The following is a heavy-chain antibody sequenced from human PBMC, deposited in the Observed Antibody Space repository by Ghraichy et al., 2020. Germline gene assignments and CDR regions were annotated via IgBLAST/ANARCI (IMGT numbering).Heavy chain of an antibody. CDR2: IRFGEGNT. CDR1: GFSFRDYA. J-gene: IGHJ4*02. CDR3: VKPLWGDYSNSDS. Sequence: GGSLRLSCAASGFSFRDYAMSWVRQAPGKGLEWVSSIRFGEGNTYYADSLKGRFTISRDNSKNTLYLQMNSLRVEDTAVYYCVKPLWGDYSNSDSWGQGTLVTVSS. V-gene: IGHV3-23*01. D-gene: IGHD4-11*01.